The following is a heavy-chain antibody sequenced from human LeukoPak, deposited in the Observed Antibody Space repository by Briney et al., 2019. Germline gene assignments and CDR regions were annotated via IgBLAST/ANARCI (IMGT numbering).Heavy chain of an antibody. D-gene: IGHD4/OR15-4a*01. V-gene: IGHV3-74*01. J-gene: IGHJ6*02. CDR3: ARDRMTMYGMDV. Sequence: PGGSLRLSCAASGFTLSSYWMHWVRQVPGKGLVWVSRIKSDGITTRYADSVKGRFTISRDNAKNTLYLQMNSLRVEDTAVYYCARDRMTMYGMDVWGQGTTVTVSS. CDR2: IKSDGITT. CDR1: GFTLSSYW.